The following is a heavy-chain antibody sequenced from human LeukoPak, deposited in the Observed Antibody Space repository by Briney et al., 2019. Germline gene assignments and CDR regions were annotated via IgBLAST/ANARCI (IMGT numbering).Heavy chain of an antibody. CDR3: AKERYSSGWWDFDY. V-gene: IGHV3-30*02. CDR2: IRYDGSNK. J-gene: IGHJ4*02. CDR1: GFTFSSYG. D-gene: IGHD6-19*01. Sequence: GGSLRLSCAASGFTFSSYGMHWVRQAPGNGLEWVAFIRYDGSNKYYADSVKGRFTIFSDNSKNTLYLQMNSMRAEDTAVYYCAKERYSSGWWDFDYWGQGTLVTVSS.